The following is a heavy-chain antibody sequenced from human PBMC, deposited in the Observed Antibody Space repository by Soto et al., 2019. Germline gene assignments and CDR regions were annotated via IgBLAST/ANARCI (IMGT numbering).Heavy chain of an antibody. CDR2: ISAYNGNT. CDR3: ARNIAVAGVYNWLDP. D-gene: IGHD6-19*01. CDR1: CYTFTSYG. Sequence: GASVKVSCKASCYTFTSYGISLLRHAPGQGLECMGWISAYNGNTNYAQKLQGRVTMTTDTSTSTAYMELRSLRSDDTAVYYCARNIAVAGVYNWLDPWGQGTLVTVSS. J-gene: IGHJ5*02. V-gene: IGHV1-18*01.